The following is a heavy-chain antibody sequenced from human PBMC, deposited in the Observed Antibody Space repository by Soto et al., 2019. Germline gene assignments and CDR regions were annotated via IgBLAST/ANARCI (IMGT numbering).Heavy chain of an antibody. CDR3: TGYCGGDCYSYYYYGMDV. Sequence: EVQLVESGGGLVQPGGSLKLSCAASGFTFSGSAMHWVRQASGKGLEWVGRIRSKANSYATAYAASVKGRFTISKDDSKNTAYLQMISLKTEDTAVYYCTGYCGGDCYSYYYYGMDVWGQGTTVTVSS. V-gene: IGHV3-73*02. CDR2: IRSKANSYAT. CDR1: GFTFSGSA. J-gene: IGHJ6*02. D-gene: IGHD2-21*02.